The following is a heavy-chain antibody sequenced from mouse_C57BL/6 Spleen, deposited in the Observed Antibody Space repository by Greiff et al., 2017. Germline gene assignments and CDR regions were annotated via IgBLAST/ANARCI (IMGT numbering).Heavy chain of an antibody. CDR2: IYPRSGNT. J-gene: IGHJ2*01. CDR3: ALIYYGNYPYYFDY. Sequence: QVQLQQSGAELARPGASVKLSCKASGYTFTSYGISWVKQRTGQGLEWIGEIYPRSGNTYYNEKFKGKATLTADKSSSTAYMVLRSLTSEDSAVYFCALIYYGNYPYYFDYWGQGTTLTVSS. CDR1: GYTFTSYG. D-gene: IGHD2-1*01. V-gene: IGHV1-81*01.